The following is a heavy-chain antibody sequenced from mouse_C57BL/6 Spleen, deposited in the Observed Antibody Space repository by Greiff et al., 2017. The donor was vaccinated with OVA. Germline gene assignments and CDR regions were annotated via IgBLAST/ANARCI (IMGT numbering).Heavy chain of an antibody. CDR2: IYPRDGST. Sequence: VQLQQSDAELVKPGASVKISCKVSGYTFTDHTIHWMKQRPEQGLEWIGYIYPRDGSTKYNEKCKGKATLTADKSSSTAYMQLNSLTSEYSAVYFCAREGYYGISYDWYFDVWGTGTTVTVSS. CDR3: AREGYYGISYDWYFDV. D-gene: IGHD1-1*01. CDR1: GYTFTDHT. V-gene: IGHV1-78*01. J-gene: IGHJ1*03.